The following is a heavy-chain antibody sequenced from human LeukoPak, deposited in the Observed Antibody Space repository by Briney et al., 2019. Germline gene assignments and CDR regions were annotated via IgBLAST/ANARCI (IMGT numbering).Heavy chain of an antibody. Sequence: GGSLRLSCAASGFTFSSYAMSWVRQAPGKGLEWVSALSGSGGSTYYADSVKGRFTISRDNSKNTLYLQMNSLRAEDTAVYYCARVLGGSGSYSYFDYWGQGTLVTVSS. CDR1: GFTFSSYA. D-gene: IGHD3-10*01. CDR3: ARVLGGSGSYSYFDY. J-gene: IGHJ4*02. V-gene: IGHV3-23*01. CDR2: LSGSGGST.